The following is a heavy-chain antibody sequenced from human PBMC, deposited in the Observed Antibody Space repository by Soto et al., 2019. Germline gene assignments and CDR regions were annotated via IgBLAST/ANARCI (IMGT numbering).Heavy chain of an antibody. CDR3: AICLHIAARPDSMDF. Sequence: GASVKVSCKASGYTFTSYAMHWVRQAPGQRLEWMGWINAGNGNTKYSQKFQGRVTITRDTSASTAYMELSSLRSEDTAVYYCAICLHIAARPDSMDFWCTGTMVTLFS. J-gene: IGHJ6*04. V-gene: IGHV1-3*01. D-gene: IGHD6-6*01. CDR2: INAGNGNT. CDR1: GYTFTSYA.